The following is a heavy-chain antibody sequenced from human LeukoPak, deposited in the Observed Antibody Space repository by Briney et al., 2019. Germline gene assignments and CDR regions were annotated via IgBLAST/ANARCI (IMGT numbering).Heavy chain of an antibody. D-gene: IGHD4-17*01. CDR1: GFTFSSYA. V-gene: IGHV3-23*01. J-gene: IGHJ4*02. Sequence: GGFLRLSCAASGFTFSSYAMHWVRQAPGKGLEWVSAISGSGGSTYYADSVKGRFTISRDNSKNTLYLQMNSLRAEDTAVYYCAKDRSGDYYFDYWGQGTLVTVSS. CDR2: ISGSGGST. CDR3: AKDRSGDYYFDY.